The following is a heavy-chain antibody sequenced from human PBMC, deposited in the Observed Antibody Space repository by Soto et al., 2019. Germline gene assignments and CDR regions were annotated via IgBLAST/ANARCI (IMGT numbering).Heavy chain of an antibody. CDR1: GGSISSGDYY. V-gene: IGHV4-30-4*01. J-gene: IGHJ4*02. CDR3: ASAVPLTTFDY. D-gene: IGHD4-17*01. CDR2: IYYSGRT. Sequence: QVQLQESGPGLVKPSQTLSLTCTVSGGSISSGDYYWSWIRQPPWKGLEWIVYIYYSGRTYYNPSLKSRVTISVDTSKNQFSLKLRSVTAADTAVYYCASAVPLTTFDYWGQGTLVTVSS.